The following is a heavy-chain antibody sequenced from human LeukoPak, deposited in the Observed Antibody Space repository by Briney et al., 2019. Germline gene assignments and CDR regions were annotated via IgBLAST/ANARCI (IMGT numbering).Heavy chain of an antibody. D-gene: IGHD6-25*01. Sequence: PGGSLRLSCAASGFTFSTYSMNWVRQAPGKGLEWVSYISSSISTMYYADSVEGRFTISRDNAKTSLYLQMNSLRDEDTAIYYCARDFAAGDGFDIWGQGTLVTVSS. CDR1: GFTFSTYS. CDR2: ISSSISTM. V-gene: IGHV3-48*02. J-gene: IGHJ3*02. CDR3: ARDFAAGDGFDI.